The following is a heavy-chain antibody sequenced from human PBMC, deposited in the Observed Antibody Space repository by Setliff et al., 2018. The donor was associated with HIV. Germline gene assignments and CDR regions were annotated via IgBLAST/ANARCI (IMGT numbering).Heavy chain of an antibody. CDR1: GFTFSNFA. CDR3: AKAGGGILYFYYMDV. V-gene: IGHV3-23*01. CDR2: ISGRGTNT. Sequence: AGGSLRLSCAASGFTFSNFAINWVRQAPGKGLEWVSTISGRGTNTYYADSVKGRFTISRDNSKNTLSLQLNCLTAEDSAVYYCAKAGGGILYFYYMDVWGKGTTVTVSS. J-gene: IGHJ6*03. D-gene: IGHD2-15*01.